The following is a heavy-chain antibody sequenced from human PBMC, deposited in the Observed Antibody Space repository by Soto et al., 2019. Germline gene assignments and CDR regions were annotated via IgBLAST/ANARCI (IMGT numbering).Heavy chain of an antibody. V-gene: IGHV3-23*01. D-gene: IGHD3-22*01. CDR2: ISGSGGST. Sequence: GGSLRLSCAASGFTFSSYAMSWVRQAPGKGLEWVSAISGSGGSTYYADSVKGRFTISRDNSKNTLYLQMNSLRAEDTAVYYCAKELWGDDSSGYYEFDYWGQGTLVTVSS. CDR1: GFTFSSYA. J-gene: IGHJ4*02. CDR3: AKELWGDDSSGYYEFDY.